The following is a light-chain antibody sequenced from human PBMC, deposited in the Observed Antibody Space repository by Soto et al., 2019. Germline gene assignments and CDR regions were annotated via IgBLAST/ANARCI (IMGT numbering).Light chain of an antibody. CDR3: SSHTTSSTLVV. V-gene: IGLV2-14*01. CDR2: EVS. CDR1: SSDVGGYNY. J-gene: IGLJ7*01. Sequence: QSALTQPASVSGSPGQSITISCTGTSSDVGGYNYVSWYQHHPGKAPKLIIYEVSNRPSGVSHRFSASKSGNTASLTISGLQTEDEAVYYCSSHTTSSTLVVFGGGTQLTVL.